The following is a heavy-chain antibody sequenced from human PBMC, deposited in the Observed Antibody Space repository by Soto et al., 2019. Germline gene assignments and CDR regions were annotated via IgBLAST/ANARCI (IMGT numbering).Heavy chain of an antibody. CDR2: ISYDGSNK. D-gene: IGHD3-3*01. V-gene: IGHV3-30*18. J-gene: IGHJ4*02. CDR1: GFTFSSYG. CDR3: AKDFAFWTGPDY. Sequence: GGSLRLSCAASGFTFSSYGMHWVRQAPGKGLEWVAVISYDGSNKYYADSVKGRFTISRDNSKNTLYLQMNSLRAEDTAVYYCAKDFAFWTGPDYWGQGTLVTVSS.